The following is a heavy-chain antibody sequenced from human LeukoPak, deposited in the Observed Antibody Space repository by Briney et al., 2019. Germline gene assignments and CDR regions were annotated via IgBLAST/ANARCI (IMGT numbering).Heavy chain of an antibody. Sequence: GASVKVSCKAAGYIFTGYYMHWVRQAPGQGLEWMGIINPSGGSTSYAQKFQGRVTMTRDMSTSTVYMELSSLRSEDTAVYYCARVYPEDYGGTGWGFDYWGQGTLVTVSS. J-gene: IGHJ4*02. CDR1: GYIFTGYY. CDR3: ARVYPEDYGGTGWGFDY. D-gene: IGHD4-23*01. V-gene: IGHV1-46*01. CDR2: INPSGGST.